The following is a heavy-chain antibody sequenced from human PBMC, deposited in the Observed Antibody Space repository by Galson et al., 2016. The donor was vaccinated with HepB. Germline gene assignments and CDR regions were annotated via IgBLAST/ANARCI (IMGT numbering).Heavy chain of an antibody. CDR1: GFTFSSYG. Sequence: SLRLSCAASGFTFSSYGMNWVRQTPGEGLEWVSYISSLSDTIYYADSVKGRFTISRDNAKNSLFLQMNSLRDEDTAVYYCASGPYYDFWSGQGNWFDPWGQGTLVTVSS. D-gene: IGHD3-3*01. CDR3: ASGPYYDFWSGQGNWFDP. V-gene: IGHV3-48*02. J-gene: IGHJ5*02. CDR2: ISSLSDTI.